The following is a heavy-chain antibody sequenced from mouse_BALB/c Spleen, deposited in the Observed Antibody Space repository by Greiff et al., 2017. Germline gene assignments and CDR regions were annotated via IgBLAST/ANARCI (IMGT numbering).Heavy chain of an antibody. V-gene: IGHV1-69*02. CDR3: ASLKREYRYDLAY. Sequence: QVQLQQPGAELVKPGASVKLSCKASGYTFTSYWMHWVKQRPGQGLEWIGEIDPSDSYTNYNQKFKGKATLTVDKSSSTAYMQLSSLTSEDSAVYDCASLKREYRYDLAYWGQGALVTVSA. CDR1: GYTFTSYW. J-gene: IGHJ3*01. CDR2: IDPSDSYT. D-gene: IGHD2-14*01.